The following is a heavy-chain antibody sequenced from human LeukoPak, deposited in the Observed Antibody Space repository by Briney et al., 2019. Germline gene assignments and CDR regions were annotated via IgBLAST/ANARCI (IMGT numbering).Heavy chain of an antibody. CDR1: GFTFSTYA. J-gene: IGHJ4*02. D-gene: IGHD5-24*01. CDR3: ARDGGVDGYNSYFDY. V-gene: IGHV3-21*01. CDR2: VSGGGDYT. Sequence: GGSLRLSCAASGFTFSTYAISWVRQTPGKGLEWVSAVSGGGDYTYYADSVKGRFTISRDNAKNSLYLQMNSLRAEDTALYYCARDGGVDGYNSYFDYWGQGTLVTVSS.